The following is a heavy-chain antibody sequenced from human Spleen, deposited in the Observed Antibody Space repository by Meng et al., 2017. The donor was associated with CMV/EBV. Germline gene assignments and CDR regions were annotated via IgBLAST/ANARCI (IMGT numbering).Heavy chain of an antibody. Sequence: ASVKVSCKASGYTFTDYDLTWVRHAPGQGLEWMGRMTPNSGDTRYGQKFQGRVSMTRKTSISTAYMELTSLTSEDTAEYYCAKGRMVRGVITGALDYWGQGTLVTVSS. CDR3: AKGRMVRGVITGALDY. CDR1: GYTFTDYD. CDR2: MTPNSGDT. V-gene: IGHV1-8*01. D-gene: IGHD3-10*01. J-gene: IGHJ4*02.